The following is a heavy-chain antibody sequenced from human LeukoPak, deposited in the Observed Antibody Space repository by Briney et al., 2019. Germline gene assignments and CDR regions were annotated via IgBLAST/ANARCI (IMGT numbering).Heavy chain of an antibody. Sequence: GGSLRLSCAASGFSFSVYEIHWVRQAPGKGLEWIADISSSGTTTYYADSVKGRFTISRDNAKNSLYLQMNSLGAEDTAVSYCTTLTVASNFDYWGQGTLVTVSS. CDR1: GFSFSVYE. D-gene: IGHD6-19*01. J-gene: IGHJ4*02. V-gene: IGHV3-48*03. CDR3: TTLTVASNFDY. CDR2: ISSSGTTT.